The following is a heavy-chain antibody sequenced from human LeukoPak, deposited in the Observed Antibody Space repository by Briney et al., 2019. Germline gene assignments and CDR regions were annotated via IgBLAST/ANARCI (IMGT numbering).Heavy chain of an antibody. D-gene: IGHD2-2*01. CDR2: MNPVSGNA. CDR3: ARAPMRTAAIY. J-gene: IGHJ4*02. CDR1: GYTFTNFD. Sequence: ASVKVSCKASGYTFTNFDINWVRQAPGQGLEWMGWMNPVSGNAGSAQKFQGRVTLTGDTSISTAYMELSSLRSDDTAVYYCARAPMRTAAIYWGQGTLVTVSS. V-gene: IGHV1-8*01.